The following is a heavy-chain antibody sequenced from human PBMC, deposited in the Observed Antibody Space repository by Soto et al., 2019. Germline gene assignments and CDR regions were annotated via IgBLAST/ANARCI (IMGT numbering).Heavy chain of an antibody. J-gene: IGHJ4*01. D-gene: IGHD2-15*01. CDR1: GFTFSSYG. Sequence: QVQLVESGGGVVQPGRSLRLSCAASGFTFSSYGMHWVRQAPGKGLEWVAVISYDGSNKYYADSVKGRFTISRDNSKNTLYLQMNSLRAEDTAVYYCAKDRARYCGGGSCYSIFDYWGHGTLVTVSS. CDR3: AKDRARYCGGGSCYSIFDY. CDR2: ISYDGSNK. V-gene: IGHV3-30*18.